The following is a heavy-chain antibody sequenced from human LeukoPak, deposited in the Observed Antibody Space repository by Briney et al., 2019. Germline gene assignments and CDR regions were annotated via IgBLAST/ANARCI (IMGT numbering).Heavy chain of an antibody. CDR3: ARRSRGTGSWYYFDY. D-gene: IGHD3-10*01. J-gene: IGHJ4*02. CDR1: GFTFSSYE. CDR2: ISSSGSTI. Sequence: GGSLRLSCAASGFTFSSYEMNWVRQAPGKGLEWVSYISSSGSTIYYADSVKGRFTISRDNAKNSLYLQMNSLRAEDTAVYYCARRSRGTGSWYYFDYWRQGTLVTVSS. V-gene: IGHV3-48*03.